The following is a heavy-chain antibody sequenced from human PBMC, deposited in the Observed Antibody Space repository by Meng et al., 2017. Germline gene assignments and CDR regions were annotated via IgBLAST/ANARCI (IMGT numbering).Heavy chain of an antibody. Sequence: GESLKISCAASGSIFSDHSMNWVRQAPGKGLEWVSSIGSSSDYIWYADSVKGRFTISRDNAKDSLYLQMNSLRGEDTGVYYCSKDGGGSLFDPWGQGTLVTVSS. CDR3: SKDGGGSLFDP. CDR2: IGSSSDYI. D-gene: IGHD1-26*01. CDR1: GSIFSDHS. J-gene: IGHJ5*02. V-gene: IGHV3-21*01.